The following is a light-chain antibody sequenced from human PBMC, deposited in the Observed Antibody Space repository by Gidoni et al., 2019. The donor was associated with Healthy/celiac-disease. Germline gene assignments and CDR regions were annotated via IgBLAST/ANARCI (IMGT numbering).Light chain of an antibody. V-gene: IGKV3-11*01. Sequence: EIVLTQSPATLSLSPGETSTLSCRASQSVSSYLAWYQQKPGQAPRLLIYDASNRATGIPARFSGSGSGTDFTLTISSREPEDFAVYYCQQRSNWPRLTFGGXTKVEIK. CDR1: QSVSSY. J-gene: IGKJ4*01. CDR3: QQRSNWPRLT. CDR2: DAS.